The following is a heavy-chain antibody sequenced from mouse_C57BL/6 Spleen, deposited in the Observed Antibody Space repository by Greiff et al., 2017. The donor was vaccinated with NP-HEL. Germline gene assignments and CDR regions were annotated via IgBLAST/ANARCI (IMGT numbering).Heavy chain of an antibody. Sequence: EVMLVESGGGLVKPGGSLKLSCAASGFTFSSYAMSWVRQTPEKRLEWVATISDGGSYTYYPDNVKGRFTISRDNAKNNLYLQMSHLKSEDTAMYYCASFDGYPHYYAMDYWGQGTSVTVSS. CDR1: GFTFSSYA. J-gene: IGHJ4*01. V-gene: IGHV5-4*03. CDR2: ISDGGSYT. CDR3: ASFDGYPHYYAMDY. D-gene: IGHD2-3*01.